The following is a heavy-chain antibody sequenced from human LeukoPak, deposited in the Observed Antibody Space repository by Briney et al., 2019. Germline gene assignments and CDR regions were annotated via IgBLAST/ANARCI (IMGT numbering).Heavy chain of an antibody. D-gene: IGHD1-26*01. Sequence: SVKVSCKASGGTFSSHAISWVRQAPGQGLEWMGRIIPILGIANYAQKFQGRVTITADKSTSTAYMELSSLRSEDTAVYYCARARVGDRFDPWGQGTLVTVSS. CDR3: ARARVGDRFDP. V-gene: IGHV1-69*04. CDR2: IIPILGIA. CDR1: GGTFSSHA. J-gene: IGHJ5*02.